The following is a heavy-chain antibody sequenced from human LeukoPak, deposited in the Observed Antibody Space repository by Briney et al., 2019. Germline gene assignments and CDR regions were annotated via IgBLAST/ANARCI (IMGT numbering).Heavy chain of an antibody. V-gene: IGHV6-1*01. J-gene: IGHJ4*02. CDR3: ARDEGNTGWYTFDY. CDR1: GDSVSSNNGA. D-gene: IGHD6-19*01. Sequence: SQTLSVTCVISGDSVSSNNGAWNWIRQSPSRGLEWLGRTYYRSKWYNDYAVSMKGRITINPDTSKNQFSLQLSSVTPEDTAVYYCARDEGNTGWYTFDYWGQGTLVTVSS. CDR2: TYYRSKWYN.